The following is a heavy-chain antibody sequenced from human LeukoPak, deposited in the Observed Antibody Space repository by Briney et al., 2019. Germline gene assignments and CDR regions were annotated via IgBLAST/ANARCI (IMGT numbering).Heavy chain of an antibody. V-gene: IGHV1-2*02. CDR3: ARVASAVYSDF. J-gene: IGHJ4*02. CDR2: INHDNGRT. Sequence: ASVKVSCKASGYTFTGYYIHWVRQAPGQGLEWMGWINHDNGRTNYAQNFQGRVTMTRDTSISTAYMELNGLRSDDTAVYYCARVASAVYSDFWGQGTLVTVSS. CDR1: GYTFTGYY.